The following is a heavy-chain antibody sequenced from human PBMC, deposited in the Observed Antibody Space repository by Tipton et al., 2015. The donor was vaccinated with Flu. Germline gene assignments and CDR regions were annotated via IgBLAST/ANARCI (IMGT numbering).Heavy chain of an antibody. Sequence: TLSLTCTVSGGFISSSSYYWGWIRQPPGKGLEWIGNIYYSGNTYYNPSLKSRVTISVDTSKNQFSLNLSSVTAADTAVYYCARETGGYFGSGAGNWGQGTLVTVSS. CDR2: IYYSGNT. CDR3: ARETGGYFGSGAGN. D-gene: IGHD3-10*01. CDR1: GGFISSSSYY. J-gene: IGHJ4*02. V-gene: IGHV4-39*07.